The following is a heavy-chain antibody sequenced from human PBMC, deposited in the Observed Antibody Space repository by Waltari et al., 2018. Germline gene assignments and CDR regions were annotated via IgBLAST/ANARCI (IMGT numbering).Heavy chain of an antibody. Sequence: QVQLQQWGAGLLKPSETLSRTCAVYGGSFSGYYWSWIRQPPGKGLEWIGEINHSGSTNYNPSLKSRVTISVDTSKNQFSLKLSSVTAADTAVYYCARAYGGNSPLFDYWGQGTLVTVSS. D-gene: IGHD2-21*02. J-gene: IGHJ4*02. V-gene: IGHV4-34*01. CDR1: GGSFSGYY. CDR3: ARAYGGNSPLFDY. CDR2: INHSGST.